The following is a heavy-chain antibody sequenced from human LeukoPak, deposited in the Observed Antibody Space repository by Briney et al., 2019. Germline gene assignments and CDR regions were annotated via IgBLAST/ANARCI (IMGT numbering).Heavy chain of an antibody. V-gene: IGHV1-2*02. J-gene: IGHJ4*02. CDR2: INPNSGGT. D-gene: IGHD3-22*01. CDR3: ERDQISLNTMYYYDSSGTNYYFDY. CDR1: GYTFTGYY. Sequence: ASVKVSCKASGYTFTGYYMHWVRQAPGQGLEWMGWINPNSGGTHYAQKFQGRVTMTRDTSISTAYMELSRLRSDDTAVYYCERDQISLNTMYYYDSSGTNYYFDYWGQGTLVTVSS.